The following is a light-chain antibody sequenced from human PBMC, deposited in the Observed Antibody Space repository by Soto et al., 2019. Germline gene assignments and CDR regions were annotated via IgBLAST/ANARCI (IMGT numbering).Light chain of an antibody. CDR3: GTWDTSLSVCYV. J-gene: IGLJ1*01. V-gene: IGLV1-51*01. CDR1: SSTICKNF. Sequence: QSVLTQPPSVSAAPGQNVTVSCSGSSSTICKNFVSWYQHLPGTAPKLLIYDNNKRPSGIPDRFSGFKSGTSATLGLTGLQPGDEADYHCGTWDTSLSVCYVFGTGTKVTV. CDR2: DNN.